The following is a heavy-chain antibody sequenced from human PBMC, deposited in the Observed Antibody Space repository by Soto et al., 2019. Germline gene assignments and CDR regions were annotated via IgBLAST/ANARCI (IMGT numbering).Heavy chain of an antibody. D-gene: IGHD3-22*01. Sequence: SVKVSCKASGGTFSSYAISWVRQAPGQGLEWMGGIIPIFGTANYAQKFQGRVTITADKSTSTAYMELSSLRSEDTAVYYCAREEYYDDSSGYLCGYFDYWGKGXLATV. CDR2: IIPIFGTA. CDR1: GGTFSSYA. CDR3: AREEYYDDSSGYLCGYFDY. V-gene: IGHV1-69*06. J-gene: IGHJ4*02.